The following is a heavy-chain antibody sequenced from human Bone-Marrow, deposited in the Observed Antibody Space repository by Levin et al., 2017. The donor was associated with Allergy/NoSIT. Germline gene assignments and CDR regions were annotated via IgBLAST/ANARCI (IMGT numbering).Heavy chain of an antibody. CDR2: ISYDGSNK. D-gene: IGHD2-2*01. CDR1: GFTFSSYA. Sequence: GGSLRLSCAASGFTFSSYAMHWVRQAPGKGLEWVAVISYDGSNKYYADSVKGRFTISRDNSKNTLYLQMNSLRAEDTAVYYCAREGDCSSTSCYWGGFDYWGQGTLVTVSS. J-gene: IGHJ4*02. V-gene: IGHV3-30*04. CDR3: AREGDCSSTSCYWGGFDY.